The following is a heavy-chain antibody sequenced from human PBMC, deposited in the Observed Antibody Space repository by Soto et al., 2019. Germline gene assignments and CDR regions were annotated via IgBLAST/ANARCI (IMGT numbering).Heavy chain of an antibody. CDR3: ARDNSGDFWSGYSHYYFDY. J-gene: IGHJ4*02. D-gene: IGHD3-3*01. CDR2: ISAYSGKT. CDR1: GYTLTSYG. V-gene: IGHV1-18*01. Sequence: ASVKVSCKTSGYTLTSYGISWVRQAPGQRLEWMRWISAYSGKTNYAQKFQGRLTMTTDTSTSTSYMELRSLTSDDTALYYCARDNSGDFWSGYSHYYFDYWGQGTLVTVSS.